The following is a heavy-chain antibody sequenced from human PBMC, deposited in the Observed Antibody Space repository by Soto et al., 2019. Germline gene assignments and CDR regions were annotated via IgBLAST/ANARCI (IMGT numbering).Heavy chain of an antibody. CDR2: IDPDTGDT. CDR3: ARGPLE. J-gene: IGHJ4*02. Sequence: QVRLEQSGTEVKKPGASVTVSCKASGYTFTDYRLHWVRQAPGQGPEWVGKIDPDTGDTDQSQKFQGRVTLTRDTAIDTAYMELARLTVDDTAIYYCARGPLEWGQGTLVTVSS. CDR1: GYTFTDYR. V-gene: IGHV1-2*02.